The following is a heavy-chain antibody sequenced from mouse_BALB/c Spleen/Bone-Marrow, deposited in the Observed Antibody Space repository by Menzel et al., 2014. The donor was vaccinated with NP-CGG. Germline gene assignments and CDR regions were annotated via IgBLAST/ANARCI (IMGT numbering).Heavy chain of an antibody. D-gene: IGHD1-1*01. V-gene: IGHV5-17*02. CDR2: ISSGSSTI. J-gene: IGHJ2*01. Sequence: EVQLVESGGGLVQPGGSRKLSCAASGFTFXSFAMHWVRQAPEKGLEWVAYISSGSSTIYYADTVMGRFTISRDNPKNTLSLQMTSLRSEDTAMYYCARSGSSSGYFDYWGQGTTLTVSS. CDR3: ARSGSSSGYFDY. CDR1: GFTFXSFA.